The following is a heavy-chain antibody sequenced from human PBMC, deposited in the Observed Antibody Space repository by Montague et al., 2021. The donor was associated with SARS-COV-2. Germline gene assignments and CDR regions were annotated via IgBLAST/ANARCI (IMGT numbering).Heavy chain of an antibody. CDR1: GFTFDDYA. V-gene: IGHV3-9*01. D-gene: IGHD3-9*01. J-gene: IGHJ3*02. CDR3: AKFPQRNYDILIDDAFDI. CDR2: ISWNSGSI. Sequence: SRRLSCAASGFTFDDYAMHWVRQAPGKGLEWVSGISWNSGSIGYADSVKGRFTISRDNAKNSLYLQMNSLRAEDTALYYCAKFPQRNYDILIDDAFDIWGQGTMATVSS.